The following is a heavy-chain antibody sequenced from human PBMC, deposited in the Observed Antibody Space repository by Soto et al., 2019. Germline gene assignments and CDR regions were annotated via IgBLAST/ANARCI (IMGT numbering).Heavy chain of an antibody. V-gene: IGHV4-39*01. CDR1: GGSISSSSYY. J-gene: IGHJ6*02. CDR2: IYYSGST. Sequence: SETLSLTCTVSGGSISSSSYYWGWIRQPPGKGLGWIGSIYYSGSTYYNPSLKSRVTISVDTSKNQFSLKLSSVTAADTALYYCAKGRSYYYYYGVDVWGQGTTVTVSS. CDR3: AKGRSYYYYYGVDV.